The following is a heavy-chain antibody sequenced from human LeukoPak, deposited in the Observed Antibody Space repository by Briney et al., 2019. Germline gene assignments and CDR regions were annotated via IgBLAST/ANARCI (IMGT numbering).Heavy chain of an antibody. CDR1: GFTFSSYA. J-gene: IGHJ4*02. Sequence: GGSLRLSCAASGFTFSSYAMSWVRQAPGKGLEWVSAISGSGGSTYYADSVKGRFTISRDNSKNTLYLQMNSLRAEDTAVYYCAKALGQWPVLYYFDYWGQGTLVTVSS. V-gene: IGHV3-23*01. CDR3: AKALGQWPVLYYFDY. D-gene: IGHD6-19*01. CDR2: ISGSGGST.